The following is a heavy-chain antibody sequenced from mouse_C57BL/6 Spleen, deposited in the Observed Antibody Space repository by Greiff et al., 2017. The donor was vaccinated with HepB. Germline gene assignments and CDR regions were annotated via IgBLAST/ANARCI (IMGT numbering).Heavy chain of an antibody. J-gene: IGHJ4*01. Sequence: QVQLQQPGPELVKPGASVKLSCKASGYTFTSYWMHWVKQRPGQGLEWIGMIHPNSGSTNYNEKFKSKATLTVDKSSSTAYMQLSSLTSEDSAVYYCASFSYGSSYYAMDYWGQGTSVTVSS. CDR3: ASFSYGSSYYAMDY. V-gene: IGHV1-64*01. D-gene: IGHD1-1*01. CDR2: IHPNSGST. CDR1: GYTFTSYW.